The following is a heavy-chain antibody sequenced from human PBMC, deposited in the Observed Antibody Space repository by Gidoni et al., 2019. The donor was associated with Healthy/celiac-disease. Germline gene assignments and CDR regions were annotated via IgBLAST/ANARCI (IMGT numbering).Heavy chain of an antibody. Sequence: EVQLVESGGGLVQPGGSLSLSCAASGFTFSSYSMNWVRQAPGKGLEWVSYISSSSSTIYYADSVKGRFTISRDNAKNSLYLQMNSLRAEDTAVYYCARSIAAAGLLGNDYWGQGTLVTVSS. J-gene: IGHJ4*02. CDR3: ARSIAAAGLLGNDY. D-gene: IGHD6-13*01. CDR2: ISSSSSTI. V-gene: IGHV3-48*04. CDR1: GFTFSSYS.